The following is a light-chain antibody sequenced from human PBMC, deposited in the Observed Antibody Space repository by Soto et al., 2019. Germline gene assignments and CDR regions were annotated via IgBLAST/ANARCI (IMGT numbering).Light chain of an antibody. CDR3: SSYTGSSTLGVV. CDR2: DVG. V-gene: IGLV2-14*01. J-gene: IGLJ2*01. Sequence: QSALTQPASVSGSPGQSITISCTGTSSGVGSSNFVSWYQQHPGKAPKLLIYDVGNRPSGVSNRLSGSKSGNTASLSISGLQAEDEADYYCSSYTGSSTLGVVFGGGTKLTVL. CDR1: SSGVGSSNF.